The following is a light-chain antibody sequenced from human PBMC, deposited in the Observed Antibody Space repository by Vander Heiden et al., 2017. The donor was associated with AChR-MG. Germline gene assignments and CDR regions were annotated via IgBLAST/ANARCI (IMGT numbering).Light chain of an antibody. V-gene: IGKV3-20*01. CDR2: IAS. CDR3: QQYGSSWT. J-gene: IGKJ1*01. Sequence: EIVLTQSPGTLSWSPGERATLSCRASQSVSSNYLAWYQQKPGQAPRLLIYIASSRAIGIPDRFSGSGSGTEFTLTISRLEPEDFAVYYCQQYGSSWTFGQGTKVEIK. CDR1: QSVSSNY.